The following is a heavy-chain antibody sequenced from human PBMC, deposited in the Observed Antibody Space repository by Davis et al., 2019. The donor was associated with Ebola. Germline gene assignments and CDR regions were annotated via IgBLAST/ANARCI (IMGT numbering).Heavy chain of an antibody. D-gene: IGHD1-26*01. CDR3: AREGKVGATDL. CDR2: IWYDGSNK. Sequence: GGSLRLSCAASRFPFSDYGMHWVRQPPGKGLEWVAVIWYDGSNKYYADSVKGRFTISRDNAKNTLYLQMNSLRDDDTAVYYCAREGKVGATDLWGQGTLVTVSS. J-gene: IGHJ4*02. CDR1: RFPFSDYG. V-gene: IGHV3-33*08.